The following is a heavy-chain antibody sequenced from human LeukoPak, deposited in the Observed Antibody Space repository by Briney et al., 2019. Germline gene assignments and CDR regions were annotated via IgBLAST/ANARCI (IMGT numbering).Heavy chain of an antibody. CDR3: ARYFAS. CDR1: GFIFSNYS. Sequence: AGGSLRLSCAASGFIFSNYSTNWVRQAPGKGLEWVSYISGSGSTTSYADSVKGRFTISRDNAKNSLFLLMNSLRDEDTAVYFCARYFASWGQGTLVTVSS. V-gene: IGHV3-48*02. J-gene: IGHJ4*02. CDR2: ISGSGSTT.